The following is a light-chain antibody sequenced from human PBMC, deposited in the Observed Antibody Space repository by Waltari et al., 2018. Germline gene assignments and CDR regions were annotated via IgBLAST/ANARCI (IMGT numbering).Light chain of an antibody. CDR1: SSDLGL. CDR3: CSYAGPWV. CDR2: EDN. Sequence: QSALTQPASVSGSPGQSVTISCTGTSSDLGLVSWSQQHPGKTPKLIIYEDNKRPSGVSDRFSGSKSGNTASLTISGLQAEDEADYHCCSYAGPWVFGGGTKLTVL. J-gene: IGLJ3*02. V-gene: IGLV2-23*01.